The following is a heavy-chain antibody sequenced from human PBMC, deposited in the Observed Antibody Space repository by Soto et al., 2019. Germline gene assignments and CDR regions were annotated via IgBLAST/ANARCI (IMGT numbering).Heavy chain of an antibody. D-gene: IGHD3-3*01. CDR2: ISAYNGNT. V-gene: IGHV1-18*01. J-gene: IGHJ6*03. CDR3: ATKIFVLVIHSSDYYYMDV. CDR1: GYTFTSYG. Sequence: ASVKVSCKASGYTFTSYGISWVRQAPGQGLEWMGWISAYNGNTNYAQKLQGRVTMTTDTSTSTAYMELRSLRSDDTAVYYCATKIFVLVIHSSDYYYMDVWGKGTTVTVSS.